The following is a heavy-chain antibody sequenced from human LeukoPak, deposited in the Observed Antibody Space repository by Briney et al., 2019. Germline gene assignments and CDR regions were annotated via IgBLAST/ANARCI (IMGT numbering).Heavy chain of an antibody. CDR1: GFTFSSYE. Sequence: GGSLRFSCAASGFTFSSYEMNWGRPAPGEGLEWVSAISGSGGSTYYADSVKGRFTISRDNSKNTLYLQMNSLRAEDTAVYYCANPIAADIDYWGQGTLVTVSS. J-gene: IGHJ4*02. V-gene: IGHV3-23*01. CDR3: ANPIAADIDY. D-gene: IGHD6-13*01. CDR2: ISGSGGST.